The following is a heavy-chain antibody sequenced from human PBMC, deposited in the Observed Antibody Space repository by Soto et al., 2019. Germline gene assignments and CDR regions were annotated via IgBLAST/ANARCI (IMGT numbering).Heavy chain of an antibody. CDR1: GGSISSGDYS. CDR3: ARGHDSNYN. D-gene: IGHD3-22*01. Sequence: QLQLQESGAGLVKPSQTLSLTCDVSGGSISSGDYSWSWIRQPPGKGLEWIGYIYHSGSTYYNPSLKSRVTISIDSSNNQFSLKLTSVTAADTAVYYCARGHDSNYNWGQGTLVTVSS. CDR2: IYHSGST. J-gene: IGHJ4*02. V-gene: IGHV4-30-2*01.